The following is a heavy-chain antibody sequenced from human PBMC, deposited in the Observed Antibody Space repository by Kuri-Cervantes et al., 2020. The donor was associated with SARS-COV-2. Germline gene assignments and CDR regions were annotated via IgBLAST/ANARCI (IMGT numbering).Heavy chain of an antibody. V-gene: IGHV1-18*01. CDR2: SSAYNGNT. CDR1: GYTFTSYG. J-gene: IGHJ4*02. CDR3: ATAYGSGSYLG. D-gene: IGHD3-10*01. Sequence: ASVKVSCKASGYTFTSYGISWVRQAPGQGLEWMGWSSAYNGNTNYAQKLQGRVTMTTDTSTSTAYMEPRSLRSDDTAVYYCATAYGSGSYLGWGQGTLVTVSS.